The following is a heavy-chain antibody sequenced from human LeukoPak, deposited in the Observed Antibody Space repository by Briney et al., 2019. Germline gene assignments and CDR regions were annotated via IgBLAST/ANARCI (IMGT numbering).Heavy chain of an antibody. CDR2: INHSGST. J-gene: IGHJ4*02. D-gene: IGHD6-13*01. CDR3: ARGLPGIAAAGIDY. Sequence: PSETLSLTCAVYGGSFSGYYWSWIRQPPGKGLEWIGEINHSGSTNYNPSLKSRVTISVDTSKNQCSLKLSAVTAADTAVYYCARGLPGIAAAGIDYGGQGTLVTVSS. V-gene: IGHV4-34*01. CDR1: GGSFSGYY.